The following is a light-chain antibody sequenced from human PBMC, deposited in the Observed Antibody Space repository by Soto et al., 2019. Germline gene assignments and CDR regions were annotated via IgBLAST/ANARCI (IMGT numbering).Light chain of an antibody. Sequence: DIQMTQSPSSLSASVGDSVTITCRASQSITRFLNWYQQKPGKAPKLLIYAASSLQSGVPSRFSGSGSGTHFTLTISSLQPEDFATYYCQQNYSPPPITFGQGTRLEIK. CDR1: QSITRF. CDR3: QQNYSPPPIT. V-gene: IGKV1-39*01. CDR2: AAS. J-gene: IGKJ5*01.